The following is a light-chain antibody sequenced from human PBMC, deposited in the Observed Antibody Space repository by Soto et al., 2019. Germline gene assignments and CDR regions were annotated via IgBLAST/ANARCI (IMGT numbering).Light chain of an antibody. V-gene: IGKV1-5*01. CDR3: QQYHTSSIT. Sequence: IQMTQSPSNLSASVGDRVTITCRASQTISSWLAWYQQKPGKAPTLLIYDASTLERGVPSRFSGTGSGTEFTLSIDSLQPDDFATYYCQQYHTSSITFGQGTRLEI. J-gene: IGKJ5*01. CDR1: QTISSW. CDR2: DAS.